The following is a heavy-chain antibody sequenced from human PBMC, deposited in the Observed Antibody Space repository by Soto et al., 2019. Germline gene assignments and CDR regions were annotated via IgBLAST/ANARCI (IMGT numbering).Heavy chain of an antibody. Sequence: QVQLQESGPGLVKPSQTLSLTCTVSGASISSGGYHWTWIRQLPGKGLEWIGYIHYSGSNYYNPSLKSRVRISLDTSQNQFSLKLSSVTAADTAVYYCARETLPCSGGTCYPGAFDIWGQGTRVTVSS. D-gene: IGHD2-15*01. CDR3: ARETLPCSGGTCYPGAFDI. J-gene: IGHJ3*02. CDR1: GASISSGGYH. CDR2: IHYSGSN. V-gene: IGHV4-31*03.